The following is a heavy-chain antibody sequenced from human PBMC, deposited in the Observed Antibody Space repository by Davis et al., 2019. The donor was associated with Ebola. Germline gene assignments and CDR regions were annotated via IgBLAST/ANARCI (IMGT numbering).Heavy chain of an antibody. J-gene: IGHJ4*02. CDR3: AMTIAARDY. V-gene: IGHV4-34*01. Sequence: PSETLSLTCTVSGGSISSYYWSWIRQPPGKGLEWIGEINHSGSTNYNPSLKSRVTISVDTSKNQFSLKLSSVTAADTAVYYCAMTIAARDYWGQGTLVTVSS. D-gene: IGHD6-6*01. CDR1: GGSISSYY. CDR2: INHSGST.